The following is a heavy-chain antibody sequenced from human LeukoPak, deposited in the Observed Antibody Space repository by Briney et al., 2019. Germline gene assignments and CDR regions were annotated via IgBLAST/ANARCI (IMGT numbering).Heavy chain of an antibody. V-gene: IGHV3-21*01. CDR3: ARGGSVILDY. J-gene: IGHJ4*02. CDR1: GFAFNTYS. D-gene: IGHD2-21*01. CDR2: ISSSSSYI. Sequence: GESLRLSCAASGFAFNTYSMNWVRQAPGKGLEWVSSISSSSSYIYYADSVKGRFTISRDNAKNSLYLQMNSLRAEDTAVYYCARGGSVILDYWGQGTLVTVSS.